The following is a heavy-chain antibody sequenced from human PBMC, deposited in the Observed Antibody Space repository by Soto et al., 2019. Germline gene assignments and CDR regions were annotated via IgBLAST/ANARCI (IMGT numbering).Heavy chain of an antibody. D-gene: IGHD1-7*01. CDR3: AKNQERELPRVIDF. CDR1: GLTFSNYA. V-gene: IGHV3-23*01. Sequence: EVRLLESGGCLVEPGGSLRLSCATSGLTFSNYAMSWVRQAPGGGLEWVSSMSGSSSTTYYADSVRGRFTISRDRSKNTLYLQMSSLRAEDTALYYCAKNQERELPRVIDFWGQGTLVTVSS. J-gene: IGHJ4*02. CDR2: MSGSSSTT.